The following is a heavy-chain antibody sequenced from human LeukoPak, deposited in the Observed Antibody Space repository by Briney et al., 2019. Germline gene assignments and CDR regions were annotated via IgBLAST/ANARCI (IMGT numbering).Heavy chain of an antibody. J-gene: IGHJ4*02. Sequence: GGSLRLSCAASGFTFSSYGMSWVRQAPGKGLEWVSAISGSGGSTYYADSVKGRFTISRDNSKNTLYLQMNSLKTEDTAVYYCTSGLSVRRSNNTPVDYWGQGTLVTVSS. V-gene: IGHV3-23*01. CDR2: ISGSGGST. CDR1: GFTFSSYG. CDR3: TSGLSVRRSNNTPVDY. D-gene: IGHD1-1*01.